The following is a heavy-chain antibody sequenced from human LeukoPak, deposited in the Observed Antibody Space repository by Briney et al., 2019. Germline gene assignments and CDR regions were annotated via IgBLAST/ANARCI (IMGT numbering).Heavy chain of an antibody. Sequence: GRSLRLSCAASGFTFSTYGMHWVRQAPGKGLEWVAFIRYDGRNKYYADSVKGRCTISRDNSKNTLCLPMNSLRAEDTAVYYCAKEIWPTVTTPGHTHFDYWGQGTLVTVSS. CDR1: GFTFSTYG. J-gene: IGHJ4*02. CDR3: AKEIWPTVTTPGHTHFDY. CDR2: IRYDGRNK. D-gene: IGHD4-17*01. V-gene: IGHV3-30*02.